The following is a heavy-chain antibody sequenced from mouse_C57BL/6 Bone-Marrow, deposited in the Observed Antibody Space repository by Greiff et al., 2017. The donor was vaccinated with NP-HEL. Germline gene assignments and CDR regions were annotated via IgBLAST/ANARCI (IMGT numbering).Heavy chain of an antibody. Sequence: EVNLVESGGGLVKPGGSLKLSCAASGFTFSSYAMSWVRQTPEKRLEWVATISDGGSYTYYPDNVKGRFTISRDNAKNNLYLQMSHLKSEDTAMYYCARDHSYYAMDYWGQGTSVTVSS. CDR2: ISDGGSYT. CDR3: ARDHSYYAMDY. V-gene: IGHV5-4*01. J-gene: IGHJ4*01. CDR1: GFTFSSYA.